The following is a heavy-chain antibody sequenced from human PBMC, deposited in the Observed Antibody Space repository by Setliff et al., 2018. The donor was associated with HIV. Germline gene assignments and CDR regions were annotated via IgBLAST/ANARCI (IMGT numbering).Heavy chain of an antibody. Sequence: GGSLRLSCAASGFTFSRHGMHWVRQAPGKGLEWVAVIWYDGHNEYYADSVRGRFTISRDDSKKTLYLQMNSLTADDTAVYYCAKHGLTAGMYLESWGQGALVTVSS. CDR3: AKHGLTAGMYLES. D-gene: IGHD2-2*01. CDR2: IWYDGHNE. CDR1: GFTFSRHG. J-gene: IGHJ4*02. V-gene: IGHV3-33*06.